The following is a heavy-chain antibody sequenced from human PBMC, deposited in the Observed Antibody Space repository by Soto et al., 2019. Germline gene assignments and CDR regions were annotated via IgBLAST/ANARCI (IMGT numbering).Heavy chain of an antibody. Sequence: QVQLQQWGAGLLKPSETLSLTCAVYGGSVSGYYWSWIRQPPGKGLEWIGEINHSGSTNYNPSLKSRVTISVDTSKNQFSLKLSSVTAADYAGYYCARHSGKPQLYWGQGTLVTVSS. CDR1: GGSVSGYY. V-gene: IGHV4-34*01. CDR3: ARHSGKPQLY. J-gene: IGHJ4*02. CDR2: INHSGST. D-gene: IGHD6-25*01.